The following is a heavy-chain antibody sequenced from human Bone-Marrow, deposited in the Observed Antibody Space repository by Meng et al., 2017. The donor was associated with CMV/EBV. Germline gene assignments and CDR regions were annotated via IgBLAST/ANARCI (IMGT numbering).Heavy chain of an antibody. V-gene: IGHV1-46*01. J-gene: IGHJ6*02. CDR2: INPSGGST. D-gene: IGHD2-2*01. CDR1: GYTFTSYD. Sequence: ASVKVSCKASGYTFTSYDMHWVRQATGQGLEWMGIINPSGGSTSYAQKFQDRVTLTRDTSTSTVYMELSSLRSEDTAVFYCARSLPGPKVEVVPAAKSTYYYYYGMDVWGQGTTVTVSS. CDR3: ARSLPGPKVEVVPAAKSTYYYYYGMDV.